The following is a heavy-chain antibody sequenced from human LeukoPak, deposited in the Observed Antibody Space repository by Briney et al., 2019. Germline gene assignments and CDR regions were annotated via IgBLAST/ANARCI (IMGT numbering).Heavy chain of an antibody. CDR1: GFAFTEMS. CDR2: FDPESGER. Sequence: ASVKVSCKVSGFAFTEMSIHWARQTPRKGLEWMGGFDPESGERVYAQSFRGRVTLSEDTSTDTAYMELSSLTSEDTAVYYCADFGVVTHWFDPWGQGTLVTVSS. CDR3: ADFGVVTHWFDP. J-gene: IGHJ5*02. D-gene: IGHD3-3*01. V-gene: IGHV1-24*01.